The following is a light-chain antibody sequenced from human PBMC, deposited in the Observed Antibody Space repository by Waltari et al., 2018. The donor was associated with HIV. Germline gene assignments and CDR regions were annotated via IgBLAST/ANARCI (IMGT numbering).Light chain of an antibody. CDR1: LSNIGGTS. Sequence: QSVLRQPHSAPGTPARRVTIPCSGGLSNIGGTSVYWYQQFSGMAPKLVIFRIDQRPPEVHDRFTGSKSGTSASLIITGLQSEDESDYYCAVWDDKLGAWLFGGGTRVTV. CDR3: AVWDDKLGAWL. V-gene: IGLV1-47*01. CDR2: RID. J-gene: IGLJ3*02.